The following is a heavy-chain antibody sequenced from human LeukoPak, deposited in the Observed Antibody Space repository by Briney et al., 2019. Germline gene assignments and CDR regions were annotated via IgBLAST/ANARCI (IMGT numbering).Heavy chain of an antibody. D-gene: IGHD3-22*01. J-gene: IGHJ6*02. CDR2: ISYDGNFK. CDR3: AKGDYYDSSGYYPPPRFYYYYYSMDV. Sequence: GGSLRLSCAASGFTFRNYAMHWVRQAPGKGLEWMATISYDGNFKYHADSLEGRFTISRDNSKNTLYLQMNSLRAEDTAVYYCAKGDYYDSSGYYPPPRFYYYYYSMDVWGQGTTVTVSS. CDR1: GFTFRNYA. V-gene: IGHV3-30*04.